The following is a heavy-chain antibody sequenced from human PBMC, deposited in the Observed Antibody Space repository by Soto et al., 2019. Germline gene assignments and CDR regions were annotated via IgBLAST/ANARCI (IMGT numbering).Heavy chain of an antibody. CDR3: AWSTGAYYDF. CDR2: ISGSDGVT. Sequence: GGSLRLSCAGPVFIFPTNGMSWVRQAPGKGLEWVSGISGSDGVTHYADSVKGRFTLSRDTSKNMLYLQMNSLRADDTAAYYCAWSTGAYYDFWGPGTLVTVSS. J-gene: IGHJ4*02. D-gene: IGHD7-27*01. V-gene: IGHV3-23*01. CDR1: VFIFPTNG.